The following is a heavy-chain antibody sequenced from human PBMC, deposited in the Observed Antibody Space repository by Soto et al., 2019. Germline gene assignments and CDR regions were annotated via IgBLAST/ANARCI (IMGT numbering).Heavy chain of an antibody. CDR2: IDSSGEK. Sequence: QVTLMESGPVLVNPTETLTLRCTVSGLSITDSEMGVSWIRQPPGKDLEWLAHIDSSGEKSYRTFLKSRLTISKYTSKSQIVLIMTNMDPADTATYYCARRHLAVAVITGFDPWGQGILVTVST. CDR1: GLSITDSEMG. CDR3: ARRHLAVAVITGFDP. J-gene: IGHJ5*02. V-gene: IGHV2-26*01. D-gene: IGHD3-10*01.